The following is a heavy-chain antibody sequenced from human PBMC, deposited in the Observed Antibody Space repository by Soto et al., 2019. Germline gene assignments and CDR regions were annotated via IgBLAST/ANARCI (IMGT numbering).Heavy chain of an antibody. CDR2: ISSSSTI. J-gene: IGHJ6*02. CDR1: GFTFSSYS. Sequence: GGSLRLSCAASGFTFSSYSMNWVRQAPGKGLEWVSYISSSSTIYYADSLKGRFTIFRDNAKNSLYLQMNSLRDEDTAAYYCARGGYNWNYYYYGMDVWGQGTTVTVSS. V-gene: IGHV3-48*02. D-gene: IGHD1-20*01. CDR3: ARGGYNWNYYYYGMDV.